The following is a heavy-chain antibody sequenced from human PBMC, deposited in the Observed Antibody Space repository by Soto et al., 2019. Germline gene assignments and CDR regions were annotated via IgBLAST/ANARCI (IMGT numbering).Heavy chain of an antibody. J-gene: IGHJ6*02. CDR3: ARVYSGNIVLMVYAWYYGMDV. D-gene: IGHD2-8*01. V-gene: IGHV3-30-3*01. CDR1: GFTFSSYA. Sequence: GGSLRLSCAASGFTFSSYAMHWVRQAPGKGLEWVAVISYDGSNKYYADSVKGRFTISRDNSKNTLYLQMNSLRAEDTAVYYCARVYSGNIVLMVYAWYYGMDVWGQGTTVTVSS. CDR2: ISYDGSNK.